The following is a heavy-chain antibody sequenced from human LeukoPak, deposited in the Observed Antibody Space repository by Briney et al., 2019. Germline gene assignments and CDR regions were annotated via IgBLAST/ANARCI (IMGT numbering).Heavy chain of an antibody. Sequence: PGGSLRLSCAASGFTFSDYYMSWIGQAPGKGLEWVSYVSVRGITINYADSVKGRFTISRDDAKNSLYLQMNSLRADDAALYYCVRGGDYAGIAARHDFWGRGTLVTVSS. CDR2: VSVRGITI. V-gene: IGHV3-11*01. J-gene: IGHJ4*02. CDR1: GFTFSDYY. CDR3: VRGGDYAGIAARHDF. D-gene: IGHD4-23*01.